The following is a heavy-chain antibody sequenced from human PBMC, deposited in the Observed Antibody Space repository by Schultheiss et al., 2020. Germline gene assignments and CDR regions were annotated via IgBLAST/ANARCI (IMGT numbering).Heavy chain of an antibody. CDR3: TRATLRYDFWSGYIPHYFDY. J-gene: IGHJ4*02. D-gene: IGHD3-3*01. V-gene: IGHV3-49*04. Sequence: GGSLRLSCAASGFTFSSYGMHWVRQAPGKGLEWVGFIRSKAYGGTTEYAASVKGRFTISRDDSKSIAYLQMNSLKTEDTAVYYCTRATLRYDFWSGYIPHYFDYWGQGTLVNVYS. CDR1: GFTFSSYG. CDR2: IRSKAYGGTT.